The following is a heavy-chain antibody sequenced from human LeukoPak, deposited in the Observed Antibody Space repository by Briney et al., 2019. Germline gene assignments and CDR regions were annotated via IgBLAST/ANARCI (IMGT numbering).Heavy chain of an antibody. V-gene: IGHV1-8*01. CDR2: MNPNSGNT. D-gene: IGHD2-2*01. CDR1: GYTFTIYD. Sequence: ASVKVSCKASGYTFTIYDINWVRQATGQGLEWMGWMNPNSGNTGYAQKFQGRVTMTRNTSISTAYMELSSLRSEDTAVYYCARYCSSTSCYGYYYYYMDVWGKGTTVTVSS. CDR3: ARYCSSTSCYGYYYYYMDV. J-gene: IGHJ6*03.